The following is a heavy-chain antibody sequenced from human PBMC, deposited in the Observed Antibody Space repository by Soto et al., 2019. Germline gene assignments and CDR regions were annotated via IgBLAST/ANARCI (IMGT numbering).Heavy chain of an antibody. J-gene: IGHJ4*02. CDR1: GYTFTAYY. V-gene: IGHV1-2*02. CDR2: VNPNTGDT. D-gene: IGHD2-21*02. CDR3: ARQLAYCAGDCYTEPIDY. Sequence: SVKVSCKASGYTFTAYYIHWVRQDPGQGLEWMGWVNPNTGDTKYAPKFQGTVTMTRDTSISTAYMELKRLRSDDTAVYYCARQLAYCAGDCYTEPIDYWGQGTLVTVSS.